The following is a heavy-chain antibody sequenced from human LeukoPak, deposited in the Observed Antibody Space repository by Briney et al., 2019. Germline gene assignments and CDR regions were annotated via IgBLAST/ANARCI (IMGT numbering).Heavy chain of an antibody. CDR2: IISIFGTA. D-gene: IGHD6-6*01. CDR1: GGTFSSYA. J-gene: IGHJ6*03. CDR3: ARSSIAAASYYYYYMDV. Sequence: SVKVSCKASGGTFSSYAISWVRQAPGQGLEWMGGIISIFGTANYAQKFQGRVTITADESTSTAYMELSSLRSEDTAVYYCARSSIAAASYYYYYMDVWGKGTTVTVSS. V-gene: IGHV1-69*13.